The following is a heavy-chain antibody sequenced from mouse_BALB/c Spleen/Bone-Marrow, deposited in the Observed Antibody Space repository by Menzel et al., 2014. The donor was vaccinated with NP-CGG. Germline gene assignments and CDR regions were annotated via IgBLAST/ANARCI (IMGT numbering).Heavy chain of an antibody. J-gene: IGHJ2*01. CDR2: INPSTGYT. V-gene: IGHV1-4*01. CDR1: GYTFTSYT. D-gene: IGHD1-2*01. CDR3: ARSSFLRSYFVY. Sequence: VQLQQSGAELARPGASVKMSCKASGYTFTSYTMHWVKERPGQGLEWIGYINPSTGYTNYNQKFKDKATLTADKSSSTAYMQLSSLTSEDSAVYYCARSSFLRSYFVYWGQGTTLTVSS.